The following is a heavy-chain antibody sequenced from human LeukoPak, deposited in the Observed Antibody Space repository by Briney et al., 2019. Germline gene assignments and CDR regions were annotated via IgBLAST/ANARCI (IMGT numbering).Heavy chain of an antibody. CDR2: IYYSGST. J-gene: IGHJ4*02. CDR1: GFTFSRYA. D-gene: IGHD2-2*03. V-gene: IGHV4-39*01. Sequence: GSLRLSCAASGFTFSRYAMTWVRQAPGKGLEWIGRIYYSGSTFYNPSLKSRVTISVDTSKNQLSLRLSSVTAADTAVYYCARHGSTDYFDYWGQGTLVTVSS. CDR3: ARHGSTDYFDY.